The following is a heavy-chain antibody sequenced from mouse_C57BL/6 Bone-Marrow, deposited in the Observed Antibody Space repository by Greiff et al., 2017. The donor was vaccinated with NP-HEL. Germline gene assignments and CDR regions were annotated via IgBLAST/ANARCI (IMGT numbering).Heavy chain of an antibody. J-gene: IGHJ1*03. D-gene: IGHD1-1*01. Sequence: VQLQESGAELVKPGASVKLSCKASGYTFTSYWMHWVKQRPGQGLEWIGMIHPNSGSTNYNEKFKGKATLTVDQSSSTAYMQLSSLTSEDSAVYYCARSEYYGSSYTSDWYFDVWGTGTTVTVSA. V-gene: IGHV1-64*01. CDR3: ARSEYYGSSYTSDWYFDV. CDR2: IHPNSGST. CDR1: GYTFTSYW.